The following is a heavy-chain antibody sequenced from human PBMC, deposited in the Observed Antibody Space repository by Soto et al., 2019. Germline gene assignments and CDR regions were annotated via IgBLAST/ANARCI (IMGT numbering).Heavy chain of an antibody. J-gene: IGHJ6*04. CDR3: ARLLRWSTGYYYTMDV. CDR2: ISAYNGNT. V-gene: IGHV1-18*01. D-gene: IGHD4-17*01. CDR1: GYTFTSHG. Sequence: QVQLLQSGAEMKKPGASVKVSCKASGYTFTSHGITWVRQAPGQGLDWMGWISAYNGNTDYAQKLQGRVTMTTDTSTSTAYMELRSLRFDDTAVYYCARLLRWSTGYYYTMDVWGKGTTVSVSS.